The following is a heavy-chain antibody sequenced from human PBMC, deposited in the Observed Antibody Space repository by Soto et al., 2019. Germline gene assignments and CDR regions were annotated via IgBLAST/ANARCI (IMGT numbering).Heavy chain of an antibody. V-gene: IGHV1-18*01. CDR2: FDTEDGEA. CDR3: ASDREPSAFDI. J-gene: IGHJ3*02. Sequence: RQAPGKGLEWMGGFDTEDGEAIYAQKLQGRVTMTTDTSTSTAYMELRSLRSDDTVVYYCASDREPSAFDIWGNGPMVT.